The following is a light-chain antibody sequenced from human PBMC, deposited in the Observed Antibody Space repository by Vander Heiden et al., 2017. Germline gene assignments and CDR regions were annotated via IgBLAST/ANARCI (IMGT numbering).Light chain of an antibody. CDR2: VAS. CDR1: QGISSY. J-gene: IGKJ4*01. V-gene: IGKV1-9*01. CDR3: QQLNSYPLT. Sequence: DIQLTQSPSFLPASVGDRVTITCRASQGISSYLAWYQQKPGKAPNLLIYVASTLQSGVPSRFSGSGSGTEFTLTISSLQPEDSATYYCQQLNSYPLTFGGGTKVEIK.